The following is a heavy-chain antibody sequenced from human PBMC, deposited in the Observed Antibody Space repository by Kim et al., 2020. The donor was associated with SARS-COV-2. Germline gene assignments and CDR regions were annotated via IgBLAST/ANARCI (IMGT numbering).Heavy chain of an antibody. Sequence: SETLSLTCTVSDGPVSSGSYYWNWIRQPPGKGLEWIGYIFYSGRTKYNPSLKSRVTISVDTSKNQFSLNLNSVPAADTAVYYYARESRASNWFDPWGQGTLVTVSS. CDR2: IFYSGRT. CDR3: ARESRASNWFDP. CDR1: DGPVSSGSYY. V-gene: IGHV4-61*01. J-gene: IGHJ5*02.